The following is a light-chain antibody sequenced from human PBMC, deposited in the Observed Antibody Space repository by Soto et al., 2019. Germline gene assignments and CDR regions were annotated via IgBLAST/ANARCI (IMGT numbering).Light chain of an antibody. J-gene: IGLJ2*01. CDR2: EVS. CDR3: SSYAGSNNVI. V-gene: IGLV2-8*01. Sequence: QSVLTQPPSASGSPGQSVTISCTGTSSDVGGYNYVSWYQQHPGKAPKLMIYEVSKWPSGVPDRFSGSKSGNTASLTVSGLQAEDEDEYYCSSYAGSNNVIFGGGTKLTVL. CDR1: SSDVGGYNY.